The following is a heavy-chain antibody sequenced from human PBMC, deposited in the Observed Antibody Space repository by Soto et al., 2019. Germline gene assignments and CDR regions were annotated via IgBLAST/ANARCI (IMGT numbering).Heavy chain of an antibody. Sequence: EVQLVESGGGLVQPGGSLRHSCAASGFSIRNYWMHWVRQAPGKGLEWVANINEDGATTYYVGSVKGRFTISRDNARNSLYLQMNSLRVEDTAVYYCARAIAAATSYWGQGTLVTVSS. CDR2: INEDGATT. V-gene: IGHV3-7*05. CDR1: GFSIRNYW. J-gene: IGHJ4*02. D-gene: IGHD6-25*01. CDR3: ARAIAAATSY.